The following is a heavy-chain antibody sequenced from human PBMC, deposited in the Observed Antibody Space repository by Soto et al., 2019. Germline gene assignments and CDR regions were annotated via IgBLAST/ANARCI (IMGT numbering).Heavy chain of an antibody. V-gene: IGHV1-18*01. D-gene: IGHD3-9*01. J-gene: IGHJ2*01. Sequence: QVQLVQSGAEVKKPGASVKVSCKASGYTFTSYAISWVRQAPGQGLEWMGWISGNTGDTRYAQKLQGRVTMTTDTSTSTVYMELRRLRSDDTAVYYGARVDWGIGYWYCDLWGRGTLVTVSS. CDR3: ARVDWGIGYWYCDL. CDR1: GYTFTSYA. CDR2: ISGNTGDT.